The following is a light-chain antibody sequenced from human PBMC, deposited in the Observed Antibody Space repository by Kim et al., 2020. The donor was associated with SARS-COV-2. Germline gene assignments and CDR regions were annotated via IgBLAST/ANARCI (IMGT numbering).Light chain of an antibody. CDR1: QTGSSSY. CDR2: DAS. J-gene: IGKJ4*01. Sequence: LSPGERAPLSCRASQTGSSSYLAWYQQKPGQAPRLLINDASRRATGIPDRFSGSGSGTDFTLTISRLEPEDFAVYYCQQYASSPTTFGGGTKVEI. CDR3: QQYASSPTT. V-gene: IGKV3-20*01.